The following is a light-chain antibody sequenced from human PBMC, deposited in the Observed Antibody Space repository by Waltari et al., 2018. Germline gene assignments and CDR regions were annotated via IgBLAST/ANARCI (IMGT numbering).Light chain of an antibody. Sequence: QSVLTQPPSASGTLGQRVTISCSGSSSNIGNNPVNWYLKFPGEAPKLLIYNSRQRPPGVPDRFSGSKSGTSASLAISGLQSEDEANYFCATWDDSLNGSWVFGGGTKLTVL. CDR1: SSNIGNNP. CDR3: ATWDDSLNGSWV. CDR2: NSR. J-gene: IGLJ3*02. V-gene: IGLV1-44*01.